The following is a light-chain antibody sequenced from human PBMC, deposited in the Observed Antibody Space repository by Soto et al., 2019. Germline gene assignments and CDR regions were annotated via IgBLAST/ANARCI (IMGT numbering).Light chain of an antibody. CDR3: QQYNNWPLT. Sequence: EIVMTQSPATLSVSPGERATLSCRASQSVSSDLAWYQQRPGQPPRLLIYGASTRATGIPARFSGSGSGTEFTLTISSLQSEDFAVYYCQQYNNWPLTFGGGT. CDR1: QSVSSD. J-gene: IGKJ4*01. CDR2: GAS. V-gene: IGKV3-15*01.